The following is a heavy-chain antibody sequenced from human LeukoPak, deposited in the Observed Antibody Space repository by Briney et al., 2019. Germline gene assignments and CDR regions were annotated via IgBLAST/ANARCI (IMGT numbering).Heavy chain of an antibody. V-gene: IGHV3-21*01. Sequence: NPGGSLRLSCAASGLTFRTYGMNWVRQAPGKGLEWVSGISGNTKYIYYADSVKGRFTISRDNAKNSLYLQMNSLRAEDTAVYYCARESGSGFPAAFDMWGQGTVVTVSS. CDR3: ARESGSGFPAAFDM. CDR1: GLTFRTYG. D-gene: IGHD3-22*01. J-gene: IGHJ3*02. CDR2: ISGNTKYI.